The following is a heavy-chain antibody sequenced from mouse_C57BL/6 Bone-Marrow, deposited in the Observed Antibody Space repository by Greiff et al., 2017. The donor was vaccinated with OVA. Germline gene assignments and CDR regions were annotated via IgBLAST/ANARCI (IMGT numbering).Heavy chain of an antibody. D-gene: IGHD3-3*01. CDR1: GYAFTNYL. V-gene: IGHV1-54*01. CDR2: LNPGSGGT. Sequence: VQLQQSGAELVRPGTSVKVSCKASGYAFTNYLIEWVKQRPGQGLEWIGVLNPGSGGTNYNEKFKGKATLTADKSSSTAYMQLSSLTSEDSAVYFCARGGTGFAYWGQGTLVTVSA. J-gene: IGHJ3*01. CDR3: ARGGTGFAY.